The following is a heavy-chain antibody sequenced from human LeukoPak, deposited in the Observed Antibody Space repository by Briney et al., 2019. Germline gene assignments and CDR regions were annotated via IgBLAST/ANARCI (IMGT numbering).Heavy chain of an antibody. Sequence: PSETLSLTCTVSGGSISSSSYFWGWIRQPPGKGLAWIGWVYYSGGTYYNPALQTPITISVDTSTNQFSLKPSSVTAADTAVYHRARQGGCTHGVCYTVPAYYFASGGQEPLAT. J-gene: IGHJ4*02. D-gene: IGHD2-8*01. CDR3: ARQGGCTHGVCYTVPAYYFAS. CDR2: VYYSGGT. V-gene: IGHV4-39*01. CDR1: GGSISSSSYF.